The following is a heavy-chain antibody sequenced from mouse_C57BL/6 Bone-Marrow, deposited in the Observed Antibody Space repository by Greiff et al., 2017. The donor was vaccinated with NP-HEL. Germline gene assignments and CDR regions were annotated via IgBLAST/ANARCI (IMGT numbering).Heavy chain of an antibody. CDR3: VDGHLRGFAY. D-gene: IGHD2-3*01. CDR1: GYTFTDYY. Sequence: EVQRVESGPVLVKPGASVKMSCKASGYTFTDYYMNWVKQSHGKSLEWIGVINPYNGGTSYNQKFKGKATLTVDKSSSTAYMELNSLTSEDSAVYYCVDGHLRGFAYWGQGTLVTVSA. CDR2: INPYNGGT. V-gene: IGHV1-19*01. J-gene: IGHJ3*01.